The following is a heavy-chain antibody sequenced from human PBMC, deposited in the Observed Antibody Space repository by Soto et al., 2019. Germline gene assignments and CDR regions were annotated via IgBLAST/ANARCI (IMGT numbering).Heavy chain of an antibody. CDR2: VSGYNGNT. D-gene: IGHD3-22*01. V-gene: IGHV1-18*01. J-gene: IGHJ6*02. CDR1: GYTFSTYG. Sequence: RASVKVSCKASGYTFSTYGISWVRLAPGHGLEWMGWVSGYNGNTYYPQNFQGRVTMTPDTSTSTAYMELRSLRSDDTAVYYCARDTMSRSYYYYGMDVWGQGTTVTVSS. CDR3: ARDTMSRSYYYYGMDV.